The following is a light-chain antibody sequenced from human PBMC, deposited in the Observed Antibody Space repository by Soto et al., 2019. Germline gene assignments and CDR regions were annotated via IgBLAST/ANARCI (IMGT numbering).Light chain of an antibody. V-gene: IGKV1-39*01. CDR3: QQSYNPPLT. Sequence: DIQMTQSPSSLSASLGDRVTITCRASQSVSTFLNWYQQRRGKAPNLVIYAASSLQTGVPYRFSGSGSGSNFTLTISSLQPEDFATYYCQQSYNPPLTFGAGTKLDI. J-gene: IGKJ4*01. CDR1: QSVSTF. CDR2: AAS.